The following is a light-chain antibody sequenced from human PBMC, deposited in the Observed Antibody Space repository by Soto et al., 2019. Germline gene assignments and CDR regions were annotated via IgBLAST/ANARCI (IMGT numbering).Light chain of an antibody. J-gene: IGKJ2*01. CDR3: QQYSNWPPYT. V-gene: IGKV3-15*01. CDR2: GAS. CDR1: QSVSRY. Sequence: EIVVTQSPATLSVSPGERATLSCRTSQSVSRYLAWYQRKPGQAPRLLIYGASTRATGIPARFSGSGSGREFTLTISSLQSEDFAVYFCQQYSNWPPYTFGQGTKLEIK.